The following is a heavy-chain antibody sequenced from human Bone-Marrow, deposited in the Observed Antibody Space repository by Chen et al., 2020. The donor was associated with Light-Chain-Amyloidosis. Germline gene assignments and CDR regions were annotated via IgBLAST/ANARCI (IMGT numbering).Heavy chain of an antibody. Sequence: QVQLQQWGAGLLKPSETLSLTCAVYGGSFSGYYWSWIRQPPGKGLEWIGEINHSGSTNYNPSLKSRVTISVDTSKNQFSRKLSSVTAADTAVYYCARWPSGGSYRYGMDVWGQGTTVTVSS. CDR1: GGSFSGYY. J-gene: IGHJ6*02. V-gene: IGHV4-34*01. CDR3: ARWPSGGSYRYGMDV. CDR2: INHSGST. D-gene: IGHD1-26*01.